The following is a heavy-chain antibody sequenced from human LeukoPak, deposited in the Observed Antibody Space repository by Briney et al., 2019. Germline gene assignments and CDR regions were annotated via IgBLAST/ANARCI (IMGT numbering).Heavy chain of an antibody. J-gene: IGHJ3*02. CDR3: TRDSDTYNAFDI. Sequence: SQTLSLTCAISGDSVSNNTAAWNWIRQSPSRGLEWLGRTFFRSKWSNDYAMSVKGRISVDPDTSKNQFSLQLNSVTPEDTAVYFCTRDSDTYNAFDIWGQGTMVTVSS. CDR2: TFFRSKWSN. V-gene: IGHV6-1*01. CDR1: GDSVSNNTAA. D-gene: IGHD2-2*02.